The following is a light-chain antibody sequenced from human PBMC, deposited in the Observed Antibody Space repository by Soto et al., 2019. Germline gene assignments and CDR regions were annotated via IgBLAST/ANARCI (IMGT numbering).Light chain of an antibody. J-gene: IGKJ2*01. CDR1: QDIYKY. CDR2: DAS. Sequence: DIQMTQSPSSLSAAVGGGCTCTCHASQDIYKYLNWYQQKPGKAPKLLIYDASNLERGVPSRFSGSGSGTDFSLTVDSLQPEDTATYYCQQYDHPPYTFGQGTKVDIK. CDR3: QQYDHPPYT. V-gene: IGKV1-33*01.